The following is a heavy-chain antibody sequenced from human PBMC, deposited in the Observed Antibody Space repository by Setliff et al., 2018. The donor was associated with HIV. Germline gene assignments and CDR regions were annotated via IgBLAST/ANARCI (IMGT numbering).Heavy chain of an antibody. J-gene: IGHJ3*01. CDR2: LYYRGTT. CDR1: GGSISSSSYY. CDR3: ARARITMIGGRLEPYAFDR. Sequence: SETLSLTCTVSGGSISSSSYYWGWIRQPPGKGPEWIGSLYYRGTTYYNPSLKSRVSISTGTSNNQFSLTLSSVTAADTAVYYCARARITMIGGRLEPYAFDRWGQGTKVTVSS. D-gene: IGHD3-10*01. V-gene: IGHV4-39*01.